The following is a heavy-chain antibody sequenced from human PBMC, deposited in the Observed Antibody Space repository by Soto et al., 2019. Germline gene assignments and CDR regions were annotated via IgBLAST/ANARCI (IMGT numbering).Heavy chain of an antibody. Sequence: PSEILSLTCTVSGGSISSYYWSWIRQPPGKGLEWIGYIYYSGSTNYNPSLKSRVTISVHTSKNQFSLKLSSVTAADTAVYYCARRYGTTFDYWGQGTLVTVSS. CDR1: GGSISSYY. CDR3: ARRYGTTFDY. J-gene: IGHJ4*02. V-gene: IGHV4-59*01. D-gene: IGHD1-7*01. CDR2: IYYSGST.